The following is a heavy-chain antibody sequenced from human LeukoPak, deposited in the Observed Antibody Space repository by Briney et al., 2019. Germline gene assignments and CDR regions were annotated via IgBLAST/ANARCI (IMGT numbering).Heavy chain of an antibody. Sequence: GGSLRLSCAASGFTFSSYWMHWVRQAPGKGLVWVSRINSDGSSTSYADSVKGRFTISRDNSKNTLYLQMNSLRADDTAVYYCARILDSAWGELGYWGQGTLVTVSS. CDR3: ARILDSAWGELGY. CDR1: GFTFSSYW. D-gene: IGHD6-19*01. J-gene: IGHJ4*02. CDR2: INSDGSST. V-gene: IGHV3-74*01.